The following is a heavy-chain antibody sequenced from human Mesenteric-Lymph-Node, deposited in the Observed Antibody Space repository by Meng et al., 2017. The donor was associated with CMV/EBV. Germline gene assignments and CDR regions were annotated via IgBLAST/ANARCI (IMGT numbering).Heavy chain of an antibody. Sequence: SVKVSCKASGYTFTGYYMHWVRQAPGQGLEWMGWINPNSGGTNYAQKFQGRVTTTRDTSISTAYMELSRLRSDDTAVYYCAREGWDIVVVPAATAFDYWGQGTLVTVSS. CDR3: AREGWDIVVVPAATAFDY. D-gene: IGHD2-2*01. V-gene: IGHV1-2*02. J-gene: IGHJ4*02. CDR1: GYTFTGYY. CDR2: INPNSGGT.